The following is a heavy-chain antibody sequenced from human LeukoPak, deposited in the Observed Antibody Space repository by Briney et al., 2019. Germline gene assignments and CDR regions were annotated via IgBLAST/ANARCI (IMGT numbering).Heavy chain of an antibody. D-gene: IGHD2-8*01. CDR1: GLTFSSYL. Sequence: GGSLRLSCAASGLTFSSYLMHWVRQAPGKGLVWVSRINSGGSSTTYADSVKGRFTISRDNANSTLYLQMSSLRAEDTAVYYCARHPTLYPDWGQGTLVTVSS. CDR2: INSGGSST. V-gene: IGHV3-74*03. CDR3: ARHPTLYPD. J-gene: IGHJ4*02.